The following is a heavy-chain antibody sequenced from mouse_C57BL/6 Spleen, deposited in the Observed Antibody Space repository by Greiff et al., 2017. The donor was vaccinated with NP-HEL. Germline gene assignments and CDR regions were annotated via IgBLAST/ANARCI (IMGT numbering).Heavy chain of an antibody. CDR3: ARSSRIDFDD. D-gene: IGHD1-1*01. V-gene: IGHV1-54*01. J-gene: IGHJ2*01. CDR1: GSAFTNYL. Sequence: QVQLQQSGAELVRPGTSVKVSCKASGSAFTNYLIEWVKQRPGQGLAWIGVINPGSGGTNYNEKFKGKGTLTADKSSSTAYMQLSSLTSEDSAVYLCARSSRIDFDDWGPGTTLTVSA. CDR2: INPGSGGT.